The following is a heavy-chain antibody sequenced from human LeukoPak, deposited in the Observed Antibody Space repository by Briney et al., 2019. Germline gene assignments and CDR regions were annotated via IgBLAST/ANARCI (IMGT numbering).Heavy chain of an antibody. D-gene: IGHD1-26*01. CDR2: IKQDGSAK. CDR3: ATGGGSYGGYFDY. J-gene: IGHJ4*02. Sequence: GGSLRLSCAASGFTFSTYWMSWVRQAPGKGLEWVANIKQDGSAKYYVDSVKGRFTISRDNAKNSLYLQMNSLRAEDTAVYYCATGGGSYGGYFDYWGQGTLVTVSS. V-gene: IGHV3-7*01. CDR1: GFTFSTYW.